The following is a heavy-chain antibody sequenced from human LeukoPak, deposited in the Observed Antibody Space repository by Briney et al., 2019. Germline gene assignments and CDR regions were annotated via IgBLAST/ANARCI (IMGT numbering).Heavy chain of an antibody. V-gene: IGHV3-30*02. CDR3: AKDPYYDSNGYPAYLDY. D-gene: IGHD3-22*01. J-gene: IGHJ4*02. CDR2: IRYDGSDT. Sequence: GGSLRLSCAASGFTFRSYGMHWVRQAPGKGLEWVAFIRYDGSDTYSAGSVKGRFTISRDNSKNTLYLQMISLTAEDTAVYCCAKDPYYDSNGYPAYLDYWGQGTQVTVSS. CDR1: GFTFRSYG.